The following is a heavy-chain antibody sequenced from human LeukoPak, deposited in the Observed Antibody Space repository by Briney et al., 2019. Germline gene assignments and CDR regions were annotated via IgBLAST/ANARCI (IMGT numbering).Heavy chain of an antibody. CDR2: INRGATHI. J-gene: IGHJ4*02. V-gene: IGHV3-21*01. CDR3: VRLRRNSDSSGYYYYYDY. Sequence: GGSLTLSCAASKFPFSSYSMNWVRQAPGKGLEWVSSINRGATHIYYADSRRGRVIISRDDAKNSLYLQMNSLRAEDTAVYYCVRLRRNSDSSGYYYYYDYWGQGTLVTVSS. D-gene: IGHD3-22*01. CDR1: KFPFSSYS.